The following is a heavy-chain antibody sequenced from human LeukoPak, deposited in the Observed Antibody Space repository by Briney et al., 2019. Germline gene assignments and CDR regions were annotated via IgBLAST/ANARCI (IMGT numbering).Heavy chain of an antibody. Sequence: ASVKVSCKASGYTLTGYYMHWVRQAPGQGLEWKGWINPNSGGTNYAQKFQGRVTMTRDTSISTAYMELSRLRSDDTAVYYCARGLPDILTGYYFYYYYMDVWGKGTTVTISS. J-gene: IGHJ6*03. D-gene: IGHD3-9*01. CDR3: ARGLPDILTGYYFYYYYMDV. CDR2: INPNSGGT. CDR1: GYTLTGYY. V-gene: IGHV1-2*02.